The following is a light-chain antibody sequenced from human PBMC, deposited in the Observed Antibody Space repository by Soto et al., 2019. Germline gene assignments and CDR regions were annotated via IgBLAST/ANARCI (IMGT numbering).Light chain of an antibody. V-gene: IGKV4-1*01. CDR3: QQYYSPPLT. J-gene: IGKJ4*01. CDR1: QSVLYSSNNKNY. Sequence: DIVMTLSPDSLAVSLGERATINCKSSQSVLYSSNNKNYVAWYQQRPGQPPKLLIYWTSIRESGVPDRFSGSGSGTECTLTISSLQAEDVAVYFCQQYYSPPLTFGGGTKVEIK. CDR2: WTS.